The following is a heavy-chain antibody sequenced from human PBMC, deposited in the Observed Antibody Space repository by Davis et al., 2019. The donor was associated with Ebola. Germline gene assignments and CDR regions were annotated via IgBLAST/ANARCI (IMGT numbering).Heavy chain of an antibody. Sequence: GESLKISCAASGFTLNSHSMHWVRQAPGKGLEWVSSISSGSTYIYYAESVKGRFTISRDNAKNSLYLQMDSLRDEDTAVYYCARGTSTVKTAKGWFDPWGQGTLVTVSS. CDR1: GFTLNSHS. D-gene: IGHD4-17*01. J-gene: IGHJ5*02. CDR3: ARGTSTVKTAKGWFDP. V-gene: IGHV3-21*01. CDR2: ISSGSTYI.